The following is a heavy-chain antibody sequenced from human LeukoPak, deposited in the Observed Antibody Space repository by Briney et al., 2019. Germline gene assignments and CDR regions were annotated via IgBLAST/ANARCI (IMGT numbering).Heavy chain of an antibody. V-gene: IGHV4-59*01. Sequence: SETLSLTCTVSGGSISSYYWSWIRQPPGRGLEWIGYIYYSGSTNYNPSLKSRVTISVDTSKNQFSLKLSSVTAADTAVYYCARGLRDNYYDSSGYYFRWQYYFDYWGQGALVTVSS. CDR2: IYYSGST. CDR1: GGSISSYY. CDR3: ARGLRDNYYDSSGYYFRWQYYFDY. J-gene: IGHJ4*02. D-gene: IGHD3-22*01.